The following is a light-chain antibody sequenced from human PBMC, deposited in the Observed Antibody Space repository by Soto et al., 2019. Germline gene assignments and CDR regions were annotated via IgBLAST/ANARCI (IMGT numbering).Light chain of an antibody. Sequence: EIVLTQSPGTLSLSPGERATLSCRASQSVSSSYLAWYQHKPGQAPRLLIYGASSRATGIPDRFSGSGSGTDFTLTISRREPEYFAVYYCQQYGRSPHTFGQGTKLEIK. J-gene: IGKJ2*01. CDR2: GAS. CDR1: QSVSSSY. V-gene: IGKV3-20*01. CDR3: QQYGRSPHT.